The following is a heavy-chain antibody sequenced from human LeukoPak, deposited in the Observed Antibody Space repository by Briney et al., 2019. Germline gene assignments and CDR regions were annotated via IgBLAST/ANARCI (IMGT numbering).Heavy chain of an antibody. CDR2: ISSSSSYI. CDR3: ARAIDCSGGSCYPNGAEPFDY. D-gene: IGHD2-15*01. V-gene: IGHV3-21*04. Sequence: GGSLRLSCAASGFTFSSYSMNWVRQAPGKGLEWVSSISSSSSYIYYADSVKGRFTISRDNAKNSLYLQMNSLRAEDTALYHCARAIDCSGGSCYPNGAEPFDYWGQGTLVTVSS. CDR1: GFTFSSYS. J-gene: IGHJ4*02.